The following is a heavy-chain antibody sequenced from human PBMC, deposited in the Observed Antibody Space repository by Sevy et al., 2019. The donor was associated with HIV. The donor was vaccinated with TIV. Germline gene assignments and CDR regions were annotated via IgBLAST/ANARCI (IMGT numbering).Heavy chain of an antibody. CDR2: IYYNGHI. CDR3: ADENAWGRGYS. D-gene: IGHD1-26*01. CDR1: GGSITSLY. Sequence: SETLSLTCTVSGGSITSLYWNWIRQPPGKGLEWIANIYYNGHINYNPALKSRVTLSLDTSKNQFSLRLSSVTAADTAMYYCADENAWGRGYSWGQGTRVTVSS. J-gene: IGHJ4*02. V-gene: IGHV4-59*08.